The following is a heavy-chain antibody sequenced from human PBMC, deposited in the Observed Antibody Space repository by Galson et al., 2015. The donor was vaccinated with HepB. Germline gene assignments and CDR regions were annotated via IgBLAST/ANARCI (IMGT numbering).Heavy chain of an antibody. Sequence: SVKVSCKASGYTFTSYGISWVRQAPGQGLEWMGWNSAYNGNTNYAQKLQGRVTMTTDTSTSTAYMELRSLRSDDTAVYYCASGGFEYCTNGVCYKGEYWGQGTLVTVSS. CDR1: GYTFTSYG. J-gene: IGHJ4*02. CDR3: ASGGFEYCTNGVCYKGEY. D-gene: IGHD2-8*01. V-gene: IGHV1-18*01. CDR2: NSAYNGNT.